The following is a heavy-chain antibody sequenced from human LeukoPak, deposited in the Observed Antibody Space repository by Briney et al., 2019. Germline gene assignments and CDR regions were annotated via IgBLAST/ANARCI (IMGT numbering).Heavy chain of an antibody. D-gene: IGHD3-3*01. J-gene: IGHJ2*01. V-gene: IGHV3-74*01. CDR3: ARYDFILISYFDL. CDR1: GFTFSTFW. CDR2: INPDGSTT. Sequence: GGSLRLSCADSGFTFSTFWMHWIRQAPGKGLVWVSRINPDGSTTNYADSVQGRFTISRDNAKNTLYLQMNSLRAEDTAVYHCARYDFILISYFDLWGRGTLVTVSS.